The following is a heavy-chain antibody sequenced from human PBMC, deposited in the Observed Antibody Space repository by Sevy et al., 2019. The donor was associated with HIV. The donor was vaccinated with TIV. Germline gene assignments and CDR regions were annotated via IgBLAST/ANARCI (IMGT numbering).Heavy chain of an antibody. D-gene: IGHD2-21*02. CDR3: TKDGLQGDYH. Sequence: GGSLRLSCAASGFTFNNYAMNWVRQAPGKGLEWVSTISGSGGSTAHADSVKGRFTISRDNSKNTLYLQMNSLRAEDTAVYYCTKDGLQGDYHWGQGTRVTVSS. V-gene: IGHV3-23*01. CDR1: GFTFNNYA. J-gene: IGHJ5*02. CDR2: ISGSGGST.